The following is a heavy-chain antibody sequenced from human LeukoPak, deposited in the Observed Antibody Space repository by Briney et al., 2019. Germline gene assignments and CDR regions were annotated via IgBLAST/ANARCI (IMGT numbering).Heavy chain of an antibody. CDR2: IYYSGST. D-gene: IGHD3-10*01. CDR3: ARHDPHVLLWFGDMGAFDI. V-gene: IGHV4-59*08. J-gene: IGHJ3*02. Sequence: SETLSLPCTVSGGSISSYYWSWIRQPPGKGLEWIGYIYYSGSTNYNPSLKSRVTISVDTSKNQFSLKLSSVTAADTAVYYCARHDPHVLLWFGDMGAFDIWGQGTMVTVSS. CDR1: GGSISSYY.